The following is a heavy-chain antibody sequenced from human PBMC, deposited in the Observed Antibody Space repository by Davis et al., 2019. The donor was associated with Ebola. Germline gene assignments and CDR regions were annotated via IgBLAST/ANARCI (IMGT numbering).Heavy chain of an antibody. V-gene: IGHV3-23*01. CDR3: AKDLLPPYYYDSSGPMDV. D-gene: IGHD3-22*01. CDR2: ISGSGGST. J-gene: IGHJ6*03. CDR1: GFTFSSYA. Sequence: GESLKISCAASGFTFSSYAMSWVRQAPGKGLEWVSAISGSGGSTYYADSVKGRFTISRDNSKNTLYLQMNSLRAEDTAVYYCAKDLLPPYYYDSSGPMDVWGKGTTVTVSS.